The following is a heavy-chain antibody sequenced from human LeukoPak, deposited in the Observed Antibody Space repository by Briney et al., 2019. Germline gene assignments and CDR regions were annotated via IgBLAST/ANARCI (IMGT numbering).Heavy chain of an antibody. CDR1: GYTFTSYG. CDR3: ARSPLPYYYDSSGPFDY. J-gene: IGHJ4*02. V-gene: IGHV1-18*01. CDR2: ISAYNGNT. D-gene: IGHD3-22*01. Sequence: EASVKVSCKASGYTFTSYGISWVRQAPGQGLEWVGWISAYNGNTNYAQKLQGRVTMTTNTSTSTAYMELRSLRSDDTAVYYCARSPLPYYYDSSGPFDYWGQGTLVTVSS.